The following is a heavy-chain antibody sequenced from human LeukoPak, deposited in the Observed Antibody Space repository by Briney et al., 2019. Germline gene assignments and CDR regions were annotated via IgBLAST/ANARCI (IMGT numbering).Heavy chain of an antibody. CDR2: ISGSGGST. Sequence: GGSLRLSCAASGFTFSSYAMSWVRQAPGTGLEGVSAISGSGGSTYYADSVKGRFTISRDNSKNTLYLQMNSLKTEDTAVYYCTTGGYSSGWYGYWGQGTLVTVSS. CDR1: GFTFSSYA. CDR3: TTGGYSSGWYGY. J-gene: IGHJ4*02. V-gene: IGHV3-23*01. D-gene: IGHD6-19*01.